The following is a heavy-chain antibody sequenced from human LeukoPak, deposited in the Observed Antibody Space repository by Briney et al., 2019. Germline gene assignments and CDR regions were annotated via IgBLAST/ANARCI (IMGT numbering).Heavy chain of an antibody. CDR3: AKDREFRDIVVVVAAMTH. D-gene: IGHD2-15*01. Sequence: GGSLRLSCAASGFPFSTYWMSWVRQAPGKGLEWVSAISGSGGSTYYADSVKGRFTISRDNSKNTLYLQMNSLRPEDTAVYYCAKDREFRDIVVVVAAMTHWGQGTLVTVSA. V-gene: IGHV3-23*01. CDR2: ISGSGGST. CDR1: GFPFSTYW. J-gene: IGHJ4*02.